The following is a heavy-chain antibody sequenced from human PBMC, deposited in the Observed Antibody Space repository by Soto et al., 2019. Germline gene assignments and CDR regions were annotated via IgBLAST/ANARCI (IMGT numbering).Heavy chain of an antibody. CDR1: GYTFTSYY. D-gene: IGHD3-22*01. V-gene: IGHV1-46*01. J-gene: IGHJ6*02. Sequence: ASVKFSCTASGYTFTSYYMHWVRQAPGQGLEWMGIINPSGGSTSYAQKFQGRVTMTRDTSTSTVYMELSSLRSEDTAVYYCARTEARGGYSFYGMDVWGQGTTVTVSS. CDR2: INPSGGST. CDR3: ARTEARGGYSFYGMDV.